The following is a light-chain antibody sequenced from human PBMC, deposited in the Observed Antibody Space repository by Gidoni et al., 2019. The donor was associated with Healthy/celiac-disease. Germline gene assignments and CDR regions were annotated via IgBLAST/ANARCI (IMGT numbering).Light chain of an antibody. CDR1: QSISSW. CDR2: DAS. Sequence: DIQMTHSPSILSASVGDRVTITCRVSQSISSWLAWYQQKPGKAPKLLISDASSLESGVPSRFSGSGSEKEFALTISSLRPDDFATYYCQQYKSYSPRTFGQGTKVEIK. J-gene: IGKJ1*01. V-gene: IGKV1-5*01. CDR3: QQYKSYSPRT.